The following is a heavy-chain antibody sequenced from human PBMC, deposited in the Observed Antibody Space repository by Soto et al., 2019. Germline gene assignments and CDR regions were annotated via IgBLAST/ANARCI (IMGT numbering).Heavy chain of an antibody. Sequence: QVQLVQSGAEVKKPGASVKVSCKASGYTFTNYGISWVRQAPGQGLEWMGWNSAYNGNTNYAQKLQGRVTMTTDTSRSTADVELRRRRSGGTAVYYCARRQWLVGGYYYGMDVW. CDR2: NSAYNGNT. V-gene: IGHV1-18*01. CDR3: ARRQWLVGGYYYGMDV. CDR1: GYTFTNYG. D-gene: IGHD6-19*01. J-gene: IGHJ6*01.